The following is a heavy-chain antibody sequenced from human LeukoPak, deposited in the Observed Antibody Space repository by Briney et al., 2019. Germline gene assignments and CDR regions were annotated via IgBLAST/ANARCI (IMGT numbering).Heavy chain of an antibody. CDR3: ARVRDYYDFWSGYYAD. D-gene: IGHD3-3*01. J-gene: IGHJ4*02. V-gene: IGHV1-18*01. Sequence: ASVKVSCKTSGYTFSSYGITWVRQAPGQGLEWLGWISIYSGNTNYTQRLQGRLTMTTDTSTGSVSMELKSLRLDDTGVYYCARVRDYYDFWSGYYADWGQGTPVTVSS. CDR2: ISIYSGNT. CDR1: GYTFSSYG.